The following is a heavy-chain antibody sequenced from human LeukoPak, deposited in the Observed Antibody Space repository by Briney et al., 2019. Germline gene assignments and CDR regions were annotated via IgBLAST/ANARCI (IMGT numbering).Heavy chain of an antibody. CDR1: GFTFSSYS. D-gene: IGHD6-19*01. J-gene: IGHJ4*02. Sequence: GGSLRLSCAASGFTFSSYSMNWVRQAPGKGREWVSYISSSSSTIYYADSVKGRFTISRDNAKNSLYLQMNSLRAEDTAVYYCARGRRDEQWLVQGNFDYWGQGTLVTVSS. CDR2: ISSSSSTI. V-gene: IGHV3-48*04. CDR3: ARGRRDEQWLVQGNFDY.